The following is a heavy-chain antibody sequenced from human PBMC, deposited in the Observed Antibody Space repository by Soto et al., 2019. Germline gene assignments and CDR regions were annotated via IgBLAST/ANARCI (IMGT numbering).Heavy chain of an antibody. CDR3: TKQGENCSGGSGHAFNDY. CDR1: GFTFSASA. CDR2: VRTKANNYAT. V-gene: IGHV3-73*01. D-gene: IGHD2-15*01. Sequence: EVQLVESGGGLVQPGGSLKLSCAASGFTFSASAMHWVRQASGKGLEWVGRVRTKANNYATGYAASVKGRFTISRDDSKSMAYFQMDSLKTEDTAVYYCTKQGENCSGGSGHAFNDYWGQGTLVTVSS. J-gene: IGHJ4*02.